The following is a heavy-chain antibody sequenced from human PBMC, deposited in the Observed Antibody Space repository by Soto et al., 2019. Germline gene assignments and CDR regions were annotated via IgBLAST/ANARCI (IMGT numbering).Heavy chain of an antibody. Sequence: SEKVACKASGFTFTGSAVQLVRQARGQRLEWIGWIVVGSGNTNYAQKFQERVTITRDMSTSTAYMELSSLRSEATAVYYCAAGLYYDFWSGYGETHYFDYWGQGTLVTVSS. V-gene: IGHV1-58*01. CDR3: AAGLYYDFWSGYGETHYFDY. J-gene: IGHJ4*02. CDR2: IVVGSGNT. D-gene: IGHD3-3*01. CDR1: GFTFTGSA.